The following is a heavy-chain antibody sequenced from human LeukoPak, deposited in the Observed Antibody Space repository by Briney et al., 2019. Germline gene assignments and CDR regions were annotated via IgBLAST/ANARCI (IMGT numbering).Heavy chain of an antibody. D-gene: IGHD6-19*01. Sequence: ASVKVSCKASGYTFTSYDINWVRQATGQGLEWMGWMNPNSGNTGYAQKFQGRVTMTRNTSISTAYMELSSLRSEDTAVYYCARDRVAVAAEGHDSWGQGTLVTVSS. CDR1: GYTFTSYD. V-gene: IGHV1-8*01. CDR2: MNPNSGNT. CDR3: ARDRVAVAAEGHDS. J-gene: IGHJ4*02.